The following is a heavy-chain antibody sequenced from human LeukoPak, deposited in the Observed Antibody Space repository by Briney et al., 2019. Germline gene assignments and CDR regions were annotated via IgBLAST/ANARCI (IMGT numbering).Heavy chain of an antibody. CDR1: GYTFTSHG. D-gene: IGHD2-2*01. Sequence: GASVKVSCKAAGYTFTSHGFIWLRQAPGQGLEWMGWITVNNGYTKYAQELQGRVTMTTDTSTSTASMELRSLRSDNTAVYYCAKVHCISTNCNHIWTYFDYWGQGTLVTVSS. V-gene: IGHV1-18*01. CDR3: AKVHCISTNCNHIWTYFDY. CDR2: ITVNNGYT. J-gene: IGHJ4*02.